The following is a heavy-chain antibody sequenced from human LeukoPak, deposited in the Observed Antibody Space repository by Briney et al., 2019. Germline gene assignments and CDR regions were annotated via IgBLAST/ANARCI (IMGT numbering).Heavy chain of an antibody. Sequence: SETLSLTCAVYGGSFSGYYWSWIRQPPGKGLEWIGEINHSGSTNYNPSLKSRVTISVDTSKNQFSLKLSSVTAADTAVYYCARGFSGSYGYWGQETLVTVSS. CDR1: GGSFSGYY. CDR2: INHSGST. CDR3: ARGFSGSYGY. D-gene: IGHD1-26*01. J-gene: IGHJ4*02. V-gene: IGHV4-34*01.